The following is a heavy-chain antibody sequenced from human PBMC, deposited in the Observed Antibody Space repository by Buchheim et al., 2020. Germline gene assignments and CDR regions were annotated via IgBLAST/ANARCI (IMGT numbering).Heavy chain of an antibody. Sequence: QVQLQESGPGLVKPSETLSLTCTVSGGSISSYYWSWIRQPPGKGLEWIGYIYYSGSTNYNPSLKSRVTISVDTSKNQFSLKLSSVTAADTAVYYCATGAARPRGRYYFDYWGQGTL. J-gene: IGHJ4*02. CDR3: ATGAARPRGRYYFDY. D-gene: IGHD6-6*01. CDR2: IYYSGST. V-gene: IGHV4-59*01. CDR1: GGSISSYY.